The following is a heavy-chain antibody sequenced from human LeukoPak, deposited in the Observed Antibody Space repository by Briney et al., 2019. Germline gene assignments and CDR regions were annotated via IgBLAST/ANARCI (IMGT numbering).Heavy chain of an antibody. V-gene: IGHV3-23*01. J-gene: IGHJ5*02. CDR1: GFKFSDHY. CDR2: ISGSGGST. Sequence: PGGSLRLSCAASGFKFSDHYIDWVRQAPGKGLEWVSAISGSGGSTYYADSVKGRFTISRDNSKNTLYLQMNSLRAEDTAVYYCAKDRVAVAEVDWFDPWGQGTLVTVSS. D-gene: IGHD6-19*01. CDR3: AKDRVAVAEVDWFDP.